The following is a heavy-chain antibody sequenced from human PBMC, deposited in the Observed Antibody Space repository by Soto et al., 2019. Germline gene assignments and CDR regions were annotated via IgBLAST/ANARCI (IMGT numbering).Heavy chain of an antibody. V-gene: IGHV3-74*01. J-gene: IGHJ4*02. D-gene: IGHD6-13*01. CDR3: ATQQLSTGFDY. Sequence: WGSLRLSCAASGFTFSSYWMHWVRQAPGKGLVWVSRINSDGSSTSYADSVKGRFTISRDNAKNTLYLQMNSLRAEDTAVYYCATQQLSTGFDYWGQGTLVTVSS. CDR1: GFTFSSYW. CDR2: INSDGSST.